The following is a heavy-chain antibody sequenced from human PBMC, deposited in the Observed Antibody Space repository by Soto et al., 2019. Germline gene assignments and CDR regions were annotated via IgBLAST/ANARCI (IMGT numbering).Heavy chain of an antibody. Sequence: SETLSHTCAVSGGSISSSNWWNWVRQPPGKGLEWIGEIYHSGSTNYNPSLRSRVTISLDKSKNQFSLRVKSVTAADTAEYYCARAWPSVDSYGSGVMDVWGQGTTVTVS. CDR1: GGSISSSNW. CDR2: IYHSGST. V-gene: IGHV4-4*02. D-gene: IGHD5-18*01. CDR3: ARAWPSVDSYGSGVMDV. J-gene: IGHJ6*02.